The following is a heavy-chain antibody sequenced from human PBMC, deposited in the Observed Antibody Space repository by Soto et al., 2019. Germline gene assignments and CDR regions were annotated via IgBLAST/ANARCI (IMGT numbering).Heavy chain of an antibody. J-gene: IGHJ6*02. Sequence: QVQLQQSGPGLVKPSQTLSPTCSVSGGSISSEYYHWTWIRQSPGKGLEWIGYIHYSGSILYNPSFKSRITMSVDTSKNQFSLQLSSVSAADTAVYFCAREDDGGDRDYYGLDVWGQVTTVTVSS. V-gene: IGHV4-30-4*08. D-gene: IGHD2-21*02. CDR3: AREDDGGDRDYYGLDV. CDR2: IHYSGSI. CDR1: GGSISSEYYH.